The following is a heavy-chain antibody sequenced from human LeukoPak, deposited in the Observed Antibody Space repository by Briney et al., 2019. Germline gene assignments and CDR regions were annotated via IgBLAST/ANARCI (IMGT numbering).Heavy chain of an antibody. J-gene: IGHJ4*02. CDR1: GYSISSGYY. D-gene: IGHD6-13*01. CDR2: IYHSGST. V-gene: IGHV4-38-2*01. Sequence: SETLSLTCAVSGYSISSGYYWGWIRQPPGKGLEWIGSIYHSGSTYYNPSLKSQVTISVDTSKNQFSLKLSSVIAADTAVYYCARSKSSSWYFDYWGQGTLVTVSS. CDR3: ARSKSSSWYFDY.